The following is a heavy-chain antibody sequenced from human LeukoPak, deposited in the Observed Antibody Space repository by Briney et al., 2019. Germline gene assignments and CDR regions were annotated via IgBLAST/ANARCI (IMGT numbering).Heavy chain of an antibody. V-gene: IGHV3-53*01. CDR3: ARGQFGLSLDY. J-gene: IGHJ4*02. CDR2: IYSGGST. D-gene: IGHD3-16*01. Sequence: GGSLRLSCAASGFTVSSNYMSWVRQAPGKGLEWVSVIYSGGSTYYADSVKGRFTISRDNSKNTLYLQMNSLRAEDTAVYYCARGQFGLSLDYWGQGTLVTVSS. CDR1: GFTVSSNY.